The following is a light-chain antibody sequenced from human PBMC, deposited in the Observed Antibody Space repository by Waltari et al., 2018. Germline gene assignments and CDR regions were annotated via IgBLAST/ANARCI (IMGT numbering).Light chain of an antibody. CDR2: EVR. CDR3: NSYTTSSTWV. Sequence: QSALTQPASVSGSPGQSITISCTGTSSDIGAYNYVSWYQHLPGKAPKLIISEVRRRPSGVSNRFSGSKSGNMASLTISGLQAEDEADYYCNSYTTSSTWVVGGGTKLTVL. J-gene: IGLJ3*02. CDR1: SSDIGAYNY. V-gene: IGLV2-14*01.